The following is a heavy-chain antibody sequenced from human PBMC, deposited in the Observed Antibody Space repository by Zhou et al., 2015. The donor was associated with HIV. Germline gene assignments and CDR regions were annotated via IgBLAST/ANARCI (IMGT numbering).Heavy chain of an antibody. CDR2: IIPIFGTT. Sequence: QVQLVQSGAEVKKPGSSVKVSCKASGGTFSSYTINWVRQAPGQGLEWMGGIIPIFGTTNYAQKFQGRVTITADESTSTAYMELSSLRSDDTAVYYCAAVAGSLEYFQHWGQGTLVTVSS. J-gene: IGHJ1*01. V-gene: IGHV1-69*01. CDR3: AAVAGSLEYFQH. CDR1: GGTFSSYT. D-gene: IGHD6-19*01.